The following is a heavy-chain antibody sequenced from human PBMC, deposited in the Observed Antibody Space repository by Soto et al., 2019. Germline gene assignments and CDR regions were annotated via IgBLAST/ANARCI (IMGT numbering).Heavy chain of an antibody. Sequence: SVKVSCKASGGTFSSYAISWVRQAPGQGLEWMGGIIPIFGTASYAQKFQGRVTITADKSTSTAYMELSSLRSEDTAVYYCARVYFESRGPTKYRAFDFWGQGTMVTVSS. CDR1: GGTFSSYA. V-gene: IGHV1-69*06. J-gene: IGHJ3*01. D-gene: IGHD3-22*01. CDR3: ARVYFESRGPTKYRAFDF. CDR2: IIPIFGTA.